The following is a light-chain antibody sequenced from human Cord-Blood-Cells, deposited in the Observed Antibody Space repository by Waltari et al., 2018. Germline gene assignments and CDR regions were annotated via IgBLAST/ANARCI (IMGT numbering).Light chain of an antibody. CDR1: RGPTSSA. J-gene: IGLJ3*02. CDR2: LNSDGRH. Sequence: QLVLTQSPSASASLGASVKLTCTLSRGPTSSAIAWYQQQPEKGPRYLMKLNSDGRHSKGDGIPDRFSGSSSGAERYLTISSLQSEDEADYYCQTWGTGIHWVFGGGTKLTVL. V-gene: IGLV4-69*01. CDR3: QTWGTGIHWV.